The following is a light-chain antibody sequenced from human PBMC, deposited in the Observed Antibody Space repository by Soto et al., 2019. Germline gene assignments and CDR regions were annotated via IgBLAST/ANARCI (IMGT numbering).Light chain of an antibody. CDR1: QTVRTY. CDR3: QQSSSTPRT. J-gene: IGKJ1*01. V-gene: IGKV1-39*01. CDR2: AAS. Sequence: DIQMTQSPSSLSASVGDRVTITCRASQTVRTYLNWYQQELGKAPKLLIYAASTLQSGVPSRFSGRGSGTYFTLTISTLQPEDIANYYCQQSSSTPRTFGQGTKVEIK.